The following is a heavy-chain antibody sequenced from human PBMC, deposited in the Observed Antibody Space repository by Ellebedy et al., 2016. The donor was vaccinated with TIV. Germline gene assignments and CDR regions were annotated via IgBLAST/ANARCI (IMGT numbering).Heavy chain of an antibody. J-gene: IGHJ4*02. Sequence: GGSLRLXXIASGFTFSNYAMSWVRQTPAEGLEWVSSISGRDDGPYYADSVKGRFTISRDNSRNTVYLQMKSLRAEDTAVYYCARDLRTVGGNPFQDYFDYWGQGTRVTVSS. CDR2: ISGRDDGP. D-gene: IGHD6-19*01. CDR1: GFTFSNYA. CDR3: ARDLRTVGGNPFQDYFDY. V-gene: IGHV3-23*01.